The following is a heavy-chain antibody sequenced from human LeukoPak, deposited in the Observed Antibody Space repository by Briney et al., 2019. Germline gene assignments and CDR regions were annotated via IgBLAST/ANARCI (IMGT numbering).Heavy chain of an antibody. J-gene: IGHJ3*02. V-gene: IGHV3-20*04. CDR3: ARDIVLIAVAVRGSFDI. CDR1: GFTFSNYA. D-gene: IGHD6-19*01. CDR2: INWNGGST. Sequence: PGGSLRLSCAASGFTFSNYAMSWVRQAPGKGLEWVSGINWNGGSTGYADSVKGRFTISRDNAKNSLYLQMNSLRAEDTALYYCARDIVLIAVAVRGSFDIWGQGTMVTVSS.